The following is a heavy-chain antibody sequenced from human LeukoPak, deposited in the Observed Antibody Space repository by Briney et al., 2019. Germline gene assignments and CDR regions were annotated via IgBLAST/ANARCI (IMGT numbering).Heavy chain of an antibody. CDR2: IYYSGST. Sequence: SGTLSLTCAVSGGSISSSNWWSWVRQPPGKGLERIGSIYYSGSTYYNPSLKSRVTISVDTSKNQFSLKLSSVTAADTAVYYCARHRARSTIFGVVTLNWFDPWGQGTLVTVSS. CDR3: ARHRARSTIFGVVTLNWFDP. V-gene: IGHV4-4*02. CDR1: GGSISSSNW. J-gene: IGHJ5*02. D-gene: IGHD3-3*01.